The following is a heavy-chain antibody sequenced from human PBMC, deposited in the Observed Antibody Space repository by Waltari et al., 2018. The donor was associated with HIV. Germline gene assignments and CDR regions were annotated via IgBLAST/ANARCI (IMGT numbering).Heavy chain of an antibody. J-gene: IGHJ4*02. CDR2: IKQGGREK. CDR1: GFIFSNYW. D-gene: IGHD2-2*01. V-gene: IGHV3-7*01. Sequence: EVQLVESGGGLVQPGGSLRLSCVGSGFIFSNYWMTWVRQAPGKVLEWMSNIKQGGREKNYVDSVAGRFSISRDNANNSLYLQLNSLRDEDTAVYYCARVYSSTTGRALDYWGQGALVTVSS. CDR3: ARVYSSTTGRALDY.